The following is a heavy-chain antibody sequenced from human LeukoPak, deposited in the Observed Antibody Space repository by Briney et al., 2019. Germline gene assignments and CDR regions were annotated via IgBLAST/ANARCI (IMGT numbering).Heavy chain of an antibody. Sequence: PGGSLRLSCAASGFTFSSYGMHWVRQAPGKGLEWVAFIRYDGSNKYYADSVKGRFTISRDNSKNTLYLQTNSLRAEDTAVYYCAKGWFGSSGAFDIWGQGTMVTVSS. CDR3: AKGWFGSSGAFDI. CDR1: GFTFSSYG. J-gene: IGHJ3*02. CDR2: IRYDGSNK. D-gene: IGHD3-10*01. V-gene: IGHV3-30*02.